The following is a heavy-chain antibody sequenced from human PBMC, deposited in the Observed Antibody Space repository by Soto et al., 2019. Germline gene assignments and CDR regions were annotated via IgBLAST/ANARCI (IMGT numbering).Heavy chain of an antibody. D-gene: IGHD5-12*01. J-gene: IGHJ6*02. CDR2: ISAYNGNT. CDR3: AREGHVAIVATILYYGMDV. V-gene: IGHV1-18*01. Sequence: QVQLVQSGAEVKKPGASVKVSCKASGYTFTSYGSSWVRQAPGQGLQWMGWISAYNGNTNYAQKLQGRVTMTTDTSTSIAYMELRSLRSDDTAVSFCAREGHVAIVATILYYGMDVWGQGTTVTVSS. CDR1: GYTFTSYG.